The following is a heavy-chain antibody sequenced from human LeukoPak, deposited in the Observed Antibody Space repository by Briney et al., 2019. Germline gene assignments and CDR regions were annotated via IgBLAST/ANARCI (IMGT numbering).Heavy chain of an antibody. CDR3: ANVPYYGSGSPFDN. V-gene: IGHV3-23*01. CDR1: GFIFSNYA. CDR2: ISGRGDST. D-gene: IGHD3-10*01. Sequence: GGSLRLSCAASGFIFSNYAMNWVRQAPGKGLEWVSSISGRGDSTYYADSVKGRFTISRDNSKNALYLQMNSLRGEDTAVYYYANVPYYGSGSPFDNWGQGALVTVSS. J-gene: IGHJ4*02.